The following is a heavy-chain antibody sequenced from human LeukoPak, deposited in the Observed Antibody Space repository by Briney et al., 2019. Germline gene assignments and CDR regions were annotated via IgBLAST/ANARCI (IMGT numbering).Heavy chain of an antibody. V-gene: IGHV3-21*01. CDR3: ARDPGDYYDSSGYYLPPLDY. CDR2: ISSSSSYI. Sequence: GGSLRLSCAASGFTFSSYSMNWVRQAPGKGLEWVSSISSSSSYIYYAGSVKGRFTISRDNAKNSLYLQMNSLRAEDTAVYYCARDPGDYYDSSGYYLPPLDYWGQGTLVTVSS. CDR1: GFTFSSYS. J-gene: IGHJ4*02. D-gene: IGHD3-22*01.